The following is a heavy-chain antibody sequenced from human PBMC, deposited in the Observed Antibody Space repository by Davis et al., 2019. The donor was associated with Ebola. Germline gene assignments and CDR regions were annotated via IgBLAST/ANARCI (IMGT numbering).Heavy chain of an antibody. CDR2: IGTAGDT. CDR3: AGASELTTRRTFDI. V-gene: IGHV3-13*01. J-gene: IGHJ3*02. Sequence: GGSLRLSCAASGFTFSSYSMNWVRQATGKGLEWVSAIGTAGDTYYPGSVKGRFTISRDNAKKTLYLQMNSLRVEDTAVFFCAGASELTTRRTFDIWGQGTMVTVSS. D-gene: IGHD1-1*01. CDR1: GFTFSSYS.